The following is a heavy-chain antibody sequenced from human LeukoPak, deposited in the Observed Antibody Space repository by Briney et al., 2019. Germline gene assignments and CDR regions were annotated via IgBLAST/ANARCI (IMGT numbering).Heavy chain of an antibody. CDR2: IYYSGST. D-gene: IGHD5-12*01. CDR1: GGSIRSYY. V-gene: IGHV4-59*01. Sequence: SETLSLTCTVSGGSIRSYYWSWIRQPPGKGLEWIGYIYYSGSTNYNPSLKSRVTISVDTSKNHFSLRLSSVTAADTAVYYCERTPRDGYNYNWFDPWGQGTLVTVYS. CDR3: ERTPRDGYNYNWFDP. J-gene: IGHJ5*02.